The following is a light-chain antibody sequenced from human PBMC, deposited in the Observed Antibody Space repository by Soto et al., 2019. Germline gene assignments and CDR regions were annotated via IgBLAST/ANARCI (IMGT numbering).Light chain of an antibody. CDR2: VAS. V-gene: IGKV1-39*01. CDR3: QQSYSTPPWT. Sequence: DIQMTQSPSSLSAYVGDRVTITCRASQSITNYLNWYQQKPGKAPKLLIYVASSLQSGVPSRFSGSGSGTDFTLTISSLEAEDFATYYCQQSYSTPPWTFGQGTKVDIK. CDR1: QSITNY. J-gene: IGKJ1*01.